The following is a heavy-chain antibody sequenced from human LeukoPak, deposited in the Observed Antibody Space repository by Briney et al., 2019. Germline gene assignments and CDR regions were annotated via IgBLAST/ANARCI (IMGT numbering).Heavy chain of an antibody. J-gene: IGHJ3*02. CDR3: ARGRRYCSGGSCYADAFDI. Sequence: GESLKISCKGSGYSFTNYWIGWVRQMPGKGLEWMGIIYPGDSDTRYSPSFQGQVTISADKSISTAYLQWSSLKASDSAMYYCARGRRYCSGGSCYADAFDIWGQGTMVTVSS. D-gene: IGHD2-15*01. CDR1: GYSFTNYW. V-gene: IGHV5-51*01. CDR2: IYPGDSDT.